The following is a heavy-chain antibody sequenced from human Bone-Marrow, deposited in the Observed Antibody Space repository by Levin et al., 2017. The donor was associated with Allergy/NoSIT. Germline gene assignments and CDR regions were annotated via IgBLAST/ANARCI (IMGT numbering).Heavy chain of an antibody. D-gene: IGHD1-26*01. V-gene: IGHV4-61*01. CDR1: GDSVRSDTSH. Sequence: SETLSLTCTVSGDSVRSDTSHWTWIRQPPGKGLEWIGYIYYTGSTNYNPSLKSRVTMSVDTSKNQFSLKLSSVTAADSAVYYCARDTRLVGATAIDYWGQGTLVSVSS. J-gene: IGHJ4*02. CDR2: IYYTGST. CDR3: ARDTRLVGATAIDY.